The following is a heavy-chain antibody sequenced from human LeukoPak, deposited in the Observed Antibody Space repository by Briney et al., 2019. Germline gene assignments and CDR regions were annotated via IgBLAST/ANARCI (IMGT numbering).Heavy chain of an antibody. CDR2: INYSRNN. CDR1: GGSISSSSYY. CDR3: WVRGVITSYYFDY. Sequence: SETLSLTCTVSGGSISSSSYYWGWIRQPPGKGLEWIGSINYSRNNNHNPCLRSRVNMSVDTSKNQFSLNLSSVTAADTAVYHCWVRGVITSYYFDYWGEGTLVTVS. J-gene: IGHJ4*02. D-gene: IGHD3-10*01. V-gene: IGHV4-39*01.